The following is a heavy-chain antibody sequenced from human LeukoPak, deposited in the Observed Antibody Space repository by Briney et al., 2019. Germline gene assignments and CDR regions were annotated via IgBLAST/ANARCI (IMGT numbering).Heavy chain of an antibody. Sequence: GGSLRLSCAASGFTFSSYAMRWVRQAPGKGLEWVAVISYDGSNKYYADSVKGRFTISRDNSKNILYLQMNSLRAEDTAVYYCAKDRCSNGIGCYYYYMDVWGKGTTVTISS. CDR3: AKDRCSNGIGCYYYYMDV. CDR2: ISYDGSNK. D-gene: IGHD2-8*01. J-gene: IGHJ6*03. V-gene: IGHV3-30*04. CDR1: GFTFSSYA.